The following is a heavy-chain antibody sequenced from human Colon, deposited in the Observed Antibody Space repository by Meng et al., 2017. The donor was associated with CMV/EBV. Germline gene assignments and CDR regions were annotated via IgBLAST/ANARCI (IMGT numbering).Heavy chain of an antibody. CDR1: GASIRSAGYY. D-gene: IGHD2-21*02. V-gene: IGHV4-31*02. J-gene: IGHJ4*02. Sequence: VSGASIRSAGYYWTWVRQRPGKGLEWIGHIYHRGTTYYNPSLKSRVTISVDTSKNQLSLRLTSVIAADTAVYYCARDRRTASETLDYWGPGTLVTVSS. CDR3: ARDRRTASETLDY. CDR2: IYHRGTT.